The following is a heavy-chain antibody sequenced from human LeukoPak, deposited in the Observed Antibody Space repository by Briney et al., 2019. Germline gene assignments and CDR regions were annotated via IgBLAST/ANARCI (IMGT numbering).Heavy chain of an antibody. D-gene: IGHD6-13*01. J-gene: IGHJ5*02. CDR2: IYTSGST. CDR3: ARGGIGIAAADSDP. V-gene: IGHV4-61*02. CDR1: GGSISSGRYY. Sequence: ASETLSLTCTVSGGSISSGRYYRSWIRQPAGKGLEWIGRIYTSGSTNYNPSLKSRVTISVDTSKNQFSLKLSSVTAADTAVYYCARGGIGIAAADSDPWGQGTLVTVSS.